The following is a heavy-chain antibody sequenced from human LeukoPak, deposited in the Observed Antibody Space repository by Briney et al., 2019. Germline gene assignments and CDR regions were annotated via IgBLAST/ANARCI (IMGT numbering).Heavy chain of an antibody. Sequence: GGSLRLSCAASGFTFSSYAMSWVRQAPGKGLEWVSAISGSGGSTYYADSVKGRFTVSRDNSKNTLYLQMNSLRAEDTAVYYCARDGSRLRLGELGDYWGQGTLVTVSS. CDR1: GFTFSSYA. J-gene: IGHJ4*02. CDR3: ARDGSRLRLGELGDY. V-gene: IGHV3-23*01. D-gene: IGHD3-16*01. CDR2: ISGSGGST.